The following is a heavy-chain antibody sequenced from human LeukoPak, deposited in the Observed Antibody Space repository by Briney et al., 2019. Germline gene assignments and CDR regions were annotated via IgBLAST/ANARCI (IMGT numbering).Heavy chain of an antibody. CDR3: AKDRRVVVVPTGLSAFDI. CDR2: ISGSGGST. J-gene: IGHJ3*02. Sequence: GGSLRLSCAASGFTFSSYAMSWVRQAPGKGLEWVSAISGSGGSTYYADSVKGRFTISRDNSKNTLYLQMNSLRAEDTAVYYCAKDRRVVVVPTGLSAFDIWGQGTMVTVSS. CDR1: GFTFSSYA. D-gene: IGHD3-22*01. V-gene: IGHV3-23*01.